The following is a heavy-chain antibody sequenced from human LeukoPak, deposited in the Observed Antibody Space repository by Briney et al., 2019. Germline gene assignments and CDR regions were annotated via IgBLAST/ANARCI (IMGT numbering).Heavy chain of an antibody. CDR2: INHSGST. J-gene: IGHJ4*02. D-gene: IGHD5-12*01. CDR1: GGSFSGYY. V-gene: IGHV4-34*01. CDR3: ARGDFAGYLTNNYFDY. Sequence: SETLSLTCAVCGGSFSGYYWSWIRQPPGKGLEWIGEINHSGSTNYNPSLKSRVTISVDTSKNQFSLKLSSLTAADTAVYYCARGDFAGYLTNNYFDYWGQGTLVTVSS.